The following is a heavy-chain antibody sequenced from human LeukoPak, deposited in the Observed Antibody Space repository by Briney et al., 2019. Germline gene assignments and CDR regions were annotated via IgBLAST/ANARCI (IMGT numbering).Heavy chain of an antibody. J-gene: IGHJ6*03. Sequence: GGSLRLSCAASGFTFSSYSMNWVRQAPGKGLEWVANIKQDGSEKYVDSVKGRLTISRDNAKNSLYLQMNSLRAEDTAVYYCARERRGYSGYLNYYYYYMDVWGKGTTVTVSS. V-gene: IGHV3-7*01. CDR3: ARERRGYSGYLNYYYYYMDV. D-gene: IGHD5-12*01. CDR1: GFTFSSYS. CDR2: IKQDGSEK.